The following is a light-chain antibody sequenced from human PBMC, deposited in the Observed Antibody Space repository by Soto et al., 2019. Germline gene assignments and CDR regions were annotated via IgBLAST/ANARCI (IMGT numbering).Light chain of an antibody. Sequence: AIQMTQSPSSLSASVGDRVTITCRASQGIRNDLGWYQQKPGKAPKFLIYGASSLQSGVPSRFSCSVSGTDFTLTISSLQPEDFATYYCLQDYNYPYTFGQGTKLEIK. J-gene: IGKJ2*01. CDR3: LQDYNYPYT. CDR2: GAS. V-gene: IGKV1-6*01. CDR1: QGIRND.